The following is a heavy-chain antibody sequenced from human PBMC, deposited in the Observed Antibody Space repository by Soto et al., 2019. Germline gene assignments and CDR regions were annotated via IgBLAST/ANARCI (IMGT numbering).Heavy chain of an antibody. J-gene: IGHJ4*02. Sequence: QITLKESGPTLVKPTQTLTLTCTFSGFSLSTSGVGVGWIRQPPGKALEWLPLIYWDDDKRYSPSLKSRLSPAKDTSKNQVVLTMISMGPVDTGTYYCAHKGDGYRAFKYWGQGTLLTVSS. D-gene: IGHD5-12*01. V-gene: IGHV2-5*02. CDR1: GFSLSTSGVG. CDR3: AHKGDGYRAFKY. CDR2: IYWDDDK.